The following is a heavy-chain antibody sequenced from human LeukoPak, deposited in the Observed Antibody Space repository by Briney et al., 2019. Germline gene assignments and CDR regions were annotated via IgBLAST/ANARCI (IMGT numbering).Heavy chain of an antibody. J-gene: IGHJ4*02. D-gene: IGHD2-21*02. CDR3: ARLYCGGDCGDY. Sequence: GASVKVSCKASGGTFSSYAISWVRQAPGQGLEWMGRINPNSGGTNYAQKFQGRVTMTRDTSISTAYMELSRLRSDDTAVYYCARLYCGGDCGDYWGQGTLVTVSS. CDR1: GGTFSSYA. V-gene: IGHV1-2*06. CDR2: INPNSGGT.